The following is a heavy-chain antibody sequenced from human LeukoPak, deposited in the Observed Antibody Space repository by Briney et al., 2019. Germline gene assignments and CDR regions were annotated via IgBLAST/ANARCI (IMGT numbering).Heavy chain of an antibody. V-gene: IGHV3-48*02. Sequence: GGSLRLSCAASGFTFSSYSMDWVRQAPGKGLEWVSYIGGSATTTYYADSVKGRFTISRDNAKSSLYLQMNSLRDEDTAVYYCTRDPYSSRWDYFDYWGQGTLVTVSS. CDR1: GFTFSSYS. D-gene: IGHD6-13*01. J-gene: IGHJ4*02. CDR2: IGGSATTT. CDR3: TRDPYSSRWDYFDY.